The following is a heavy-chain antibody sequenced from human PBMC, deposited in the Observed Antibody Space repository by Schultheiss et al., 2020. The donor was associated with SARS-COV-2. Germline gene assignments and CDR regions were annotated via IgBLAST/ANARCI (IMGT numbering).Heavy chain of an antibody. V-gene: IGHV3-21*01. CDR1: GGSISSSN. CDR3: VKGSQHYSDSRSDY. CDR2: ISSSGSYI. J-gene: IGHJ4*02. Sequence: ETLSLTCTVSGGSISSSNWWSWVRQPPGKGLEWVSSISSSGSYIYYADSVKGRFTISRDNARNSLYLQMNSLRAEDTAVYYCVKGSQHYSDSRSDYWGQGTLVTVSS. D-gene: IGHD3-22*01.